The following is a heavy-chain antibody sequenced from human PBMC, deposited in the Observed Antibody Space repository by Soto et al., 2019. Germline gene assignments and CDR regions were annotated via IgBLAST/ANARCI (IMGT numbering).Heavy chain of an antibody. CDR3: AAFDFWSGYPEDSMDV. V-gene: IGHV1-58*01. CDR2: IVVGSGNT. J-gene: IGHJ6*02. Sequence: QMQLVQSGPEVKKPGTSVKVSCKASGFTFTSSAVQWVRQARGQRLEWIGWIVVGSGNTNYAQKFQERVTISRDMSKSRAYMELGGLRSEDTAVYYCAAFDFWSGYPEDSMDVWGQGTTVTVSS. CDR1: GFTFTSSA. D-gene: IGHD3-3*01.